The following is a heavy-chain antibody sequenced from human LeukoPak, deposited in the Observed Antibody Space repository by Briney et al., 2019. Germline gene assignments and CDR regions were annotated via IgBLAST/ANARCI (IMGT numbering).Heavy chain of an antibody. CDR2: ISAYNGNT. Sequence: ASVTVSCKASGYXFTSYGISWVRQAPGQGLEWMGWISAYNGNTNYEQKLQGRVTMTTDTSTSTAYMELRSLRSDDTAVYYCARDFEPYVMITFGGVIVLDYWGQGILVTVSS. V-gene: IGHV1-18*01. CDR3: ARDFEPYVMITFGGVIVLDY. D-gene: IGHD3-16*02. CDR1: GYXFTSYG. J-gene: IGHJ4*02.